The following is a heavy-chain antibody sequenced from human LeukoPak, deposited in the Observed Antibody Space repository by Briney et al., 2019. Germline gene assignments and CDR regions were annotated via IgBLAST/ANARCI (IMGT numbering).Heavy chain of an antibody. V-gene: IGHV3-74*01. CDR3: TTGIIAARRASYDDDAFDI. CDR2: INSDGSDT. J-gene: IGHJ3*02. Sequence: GGSLRLSCAASGLTFSSYWMHWVRQAPGKGLVWVSRINSDGSDTRYADSVKGRFTISRDNAKNTLYLQMNSLRAEDTAVYYCTTGIIAARRASYDDDAFDIWGQGTMVTVSS. CDR1: GLTFSSYW. D-gene: IGHD6-6*01.